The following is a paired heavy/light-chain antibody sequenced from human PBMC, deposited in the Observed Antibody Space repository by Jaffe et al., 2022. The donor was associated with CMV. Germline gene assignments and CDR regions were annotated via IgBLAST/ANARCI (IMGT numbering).Light chain of an antibody. CDR2: LNSDGSH. CDR3: QTWGTGWGV. J-gene: IGLJ3*02. CDR1: SGHSSYA. V-gene: IGLV4-69*01. Sequence: QLVLTQSPSASASLGASVKLTCTLSSGHSSYAIAWHQQQPEKGPRYLMKLNSDGSHSKGDGIPDRFSGSSSGAERYLTISSLQSEDEADYYCQTWGTGWGVFGGGTKLTVL.
Heavy chain of an antibody. D-gene: IGHD6-13*01. J-gene: IGHJ6*03. Sequence: EVQLVQSGAEVKKPGESLKISCKGSGYSFTSYWIGWVRQMPGKGLEWMGIIYPGDSDTRYSPSFQGQVTISADKSISTAYLQWSSLKASDTAMYYCARHERGIAAASYYYYYMDVWGKGTTVTVSS. CDR3: ARHERGIAAASYYYYYMDV. CDR2: IYPGDSDT. V-gene: IGHV5-51*01. CDR1: GYSFTSYW.